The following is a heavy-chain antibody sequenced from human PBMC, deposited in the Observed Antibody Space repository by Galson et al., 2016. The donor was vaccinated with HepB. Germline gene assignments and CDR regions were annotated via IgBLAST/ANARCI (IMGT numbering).Heavy chain of an antibody. V-gene: IGHV3-30*04. Sequence: SLRLSCAASGFPFSSYAMHWVRQAPGKGLEWVAVISYDGSNKYYADSVKGRFTISRDKSKNTLYLQMNSLRSEDTAVYYCATATNFYRYYGMDVWGQGTTVIVSS. J-gene: IGHJ6*02. CDR3: ATATNFYRYYGMDV. CDR1: GFPFSSYA. CDR2: ISYDGSNK.